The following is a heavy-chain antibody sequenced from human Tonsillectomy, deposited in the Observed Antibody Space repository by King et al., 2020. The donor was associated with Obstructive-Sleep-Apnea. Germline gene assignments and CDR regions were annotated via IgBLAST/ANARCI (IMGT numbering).Heavy chain of an antibody. D-gene: IGHD6-13*01. CDR3: AKPSYSGSWYDY. Sequence: GQLVQSGGGVVQPGRSLRLSCAASGFTFSSYGMHWVRQAPGKGLEWVAVISYDGINQYYADSVKGRFTISRDNPKNTLYLQMNSLRAEDTAVYYCAKPSYSGSWYDYWGQGILVSVSS. V-gene: IGHV3-30*18. CDR1: GFTFSSYG. CDR2: ISYDGINQ. J-gene: IGHJ4*02.